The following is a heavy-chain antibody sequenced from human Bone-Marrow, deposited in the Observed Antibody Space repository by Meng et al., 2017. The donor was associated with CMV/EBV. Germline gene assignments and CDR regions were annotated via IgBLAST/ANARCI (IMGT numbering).Heavy chain of an antibody. CDR2: IYSGGSST. J-gene: IGHJ6*02. CDR3: AKDITIFGVVPYYYYGMDV. D-gene: IGHD3-3*01. V-gene: IGHV3-23*03. Sequence: GGSLRLSCAASGFTFSSYAMSWVRQAPGKGLEWVSVIYSGGSSTYYADSVKGRFTISRDNSKNTLYLQMNSLRAEDTAVYYCAKDITIFGVVPYYYYGMDVWGQGTTVTVYS. CDR1: GFTFSSYA.